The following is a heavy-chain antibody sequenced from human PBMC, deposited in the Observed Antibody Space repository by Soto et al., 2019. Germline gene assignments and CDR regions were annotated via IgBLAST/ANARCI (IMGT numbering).Heavy chain of an antibody. Sequence: QVQLQESGPGLVKPSQTLSLTCTVSGGSISSGGYYWSWIRQHPGKGLEWIGYIYYSVSTYYNPSLKSRVTISVDTSKNQCSLKLSSVTAADTAVYYCARDTRKYYGSGTRSKFDPWGQGTLVTVSS. CDR3: ARDTRKYYGSGTRSKFDP. D-gene: IGHD3-10*01. V-gene: IGHV4-31*03. CDR1: GGSISSGGYY. J-gene: IGHJ5*02. CDR2: IYYSVST.